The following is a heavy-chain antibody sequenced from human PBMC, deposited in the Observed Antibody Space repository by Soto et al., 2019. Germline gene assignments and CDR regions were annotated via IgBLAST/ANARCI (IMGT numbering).Heavy chain of an antibody. J-gene: IGHJ3*02. CDR2: IYPGDSDT. CDR1: GYSFTSYW. Sequence: GESLKISCKGSGYSFTSYWIGWVRQMPGKGLEWMGIIYPGDSDTRYSPSFQGQVTISADKSISTAYLQWSSLKASDTAMYYCARQRGTDDYGVEGDAFDIWGQGTMVTVSS. V-gene: IGHV5-51*01. D-gene: IGHD4-17*01. CDR3: ARQRGTDDYGVEGDAFDI.